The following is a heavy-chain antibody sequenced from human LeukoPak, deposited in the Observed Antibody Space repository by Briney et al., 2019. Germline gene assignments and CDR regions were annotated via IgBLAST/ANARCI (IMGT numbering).Heavy chain of an antibody. CDR2: IRYDGSTK. V-gene: IGHV3-30*02. Sequence: PGGSLRLSCAASGFTFSSFGMHWVRQAPGKGLEWVAFIRYDGSTKHYADSVKGRFTFSRDNSKNTLYLQMNSLRGEDTGVYYCAKDRGSRNDILTGRLRASMDFDYWGQGTLVTVSS. D-gene: IGHD3-9*01. J-gene: IGHJ4*02. CDR3: AKDRGSRNDILTGRLRASMDFDY. CDR1: GFTFSSFG.